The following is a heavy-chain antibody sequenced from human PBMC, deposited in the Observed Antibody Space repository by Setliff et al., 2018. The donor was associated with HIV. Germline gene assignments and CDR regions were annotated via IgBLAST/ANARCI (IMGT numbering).Heavy chain of an antibody. J-gene: IGHJ4*02. Sequence: SETLSLTCAVYGGPLSGYFWSWIRQSPGKGLEWIGEISFSGTTNYNPSLKSRVTISIDTSKEWFSLQLTSVTAADTAVYYCARQGGYNSPLMVWGQGKLVTVSS. D-gene: IGHD3-10*01. CDR3: ARQGGYNSPLMV. CDR1: GGPLSGYF. V-gene: IGHV4-34*01. CDR2: ISFSGTT.